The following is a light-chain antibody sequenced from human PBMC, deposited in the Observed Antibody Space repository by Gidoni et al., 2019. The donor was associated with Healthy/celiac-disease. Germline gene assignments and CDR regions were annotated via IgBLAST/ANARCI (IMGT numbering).Light chain of an antibody. V-gene: IGLV3-10*01. CDR1: ALPKKY. CDR2: EDS. CDR3: YSTDSSGNHRV. J-gene: IGLJ2*01. Sequence: SYELTQPPSVSVSPGQTARITCSGDALPKKYAYWYQQKSGQAPVLVIYEDSKRPSGIPARFSGSSSGTMATLTISGAQVDDAADYYCYSTDSSGNHRVFGGGTKLTV.